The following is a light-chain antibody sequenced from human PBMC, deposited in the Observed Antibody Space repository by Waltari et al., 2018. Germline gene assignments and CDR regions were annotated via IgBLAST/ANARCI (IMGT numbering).Light chain of an antibody. J-gene: IGLJ3*02. CDR1: SSDVGGYNY. Sequence: QSALTQPASVSGSPGQSITISCTGTSSDVGGYNYFSWYQQHPGKAPKLMIYDVTNGPSGVSNRVAGYKSGNTASLTISGLQAEDEADYYCCSFRSSSTWVFGGGTKLTVL. CDR3: CSFRSSSTWV. V-gene: IGLV2-14*01. CDR2: DVT.